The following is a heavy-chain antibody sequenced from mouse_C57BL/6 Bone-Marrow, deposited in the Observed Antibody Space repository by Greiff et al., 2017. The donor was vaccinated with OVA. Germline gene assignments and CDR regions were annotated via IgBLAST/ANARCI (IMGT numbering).Heavy chain of an antibody. V-gene: IGHV1-82*01. J-gene: IGHJ4*01. CDR2: IYPGDGDT. Sequence: VKLQESGPELVKPGASVKISCKASGYAFSSSWMNWVKQRPGKGLEWIGRIYPGDGDTNYNGKFKGKATLTADKSSSTAYMQLSSLTSEDSAVYFCAYYYGSSQLGRDAMDYWGQGTSVTVSS. CDR1: GYAFSSSW. CDR3: AYYYGSSQLGRDAMDY. D-gene: IGHD1-1*01.